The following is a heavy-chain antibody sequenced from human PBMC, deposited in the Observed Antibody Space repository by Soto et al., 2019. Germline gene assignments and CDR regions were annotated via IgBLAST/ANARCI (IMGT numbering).Heavy chain of an antibody. J-gene: IGHJ4*02. CDR2: ISGSGGST. Sequence: GGSLRLSCAAYGFTFSSYAMSWVRQAPGKGLEWVSAISGSGGSTYYADSVKGRFTISRDNSKNTLYLQMNSLRAEDTAVYYCAKGRCSGGSCYLDYWGQGTLVTVSS. D-gene: IGHD2-15*01. V-gene: IGHV3-23*01. CDR1: GFTFSSYA. CDR3: AKGRCSGGSCYLDY.